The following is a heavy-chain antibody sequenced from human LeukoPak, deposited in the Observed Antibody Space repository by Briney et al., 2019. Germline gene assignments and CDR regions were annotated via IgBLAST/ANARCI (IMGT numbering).Heavy chain of an antibody. V-gene: IGHV4-61*02. CDR1: GGSISSGSYY. Sequence: SETLSLTCTVSGGSISSGSYYWSWIRQPAGKGLEWIGRIYTSGSTNYNPSLKSRVTISVDTSKNQFSLKLSSVTAADTAVYYCAGSGSYSPGSYFDYWGQGTLVTVSS. D-gene: IGHD1-26*01. CDR3: AGSGSYSPGSYFDY. J-gene: IGHJ4*02. CDR2: IYTSGST.